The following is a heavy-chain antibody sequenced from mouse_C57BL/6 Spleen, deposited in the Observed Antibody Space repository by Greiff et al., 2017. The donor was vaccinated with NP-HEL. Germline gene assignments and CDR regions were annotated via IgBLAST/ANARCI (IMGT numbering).Heavy chain of an antibody. Sequence: DVQLVESGGGLVQPKGSLKLSCAASGFSFNTYAMNWVRQAPGKGLEWVARIRSKSNNYATYYADSVKDRFTISRDDSESMLYLQMNNLKTEDTAMYYCVRLRSGQGYFDYWGQGTTLTVSS. CDR2: IRSKSNNYAT. V-gene: IGHV10-1*01. CDR1: GFSFNTYA. CDR3: VRLRSGQGYFDY. D-gene: IGHD3-2*02. J-gene: IGHJ2*01.